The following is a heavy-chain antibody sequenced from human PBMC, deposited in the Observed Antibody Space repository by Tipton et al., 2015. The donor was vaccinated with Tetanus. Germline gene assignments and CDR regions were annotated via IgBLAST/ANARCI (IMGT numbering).Heavy chain of an antibody. CDR3: ARGGIAAARGGLDY. CDR1: GGSISSTGYF. CDR2: IYYSGST. J-gene: IGHJ4*02. V-gene: IGHV4-61*08. Sequence: TLSLTCTVSGGSISSTGYFWSWIRQHPGQGLEWIGYIYYSGSTNYNPSLKSRVTISVDTSKNQFSLKLSSVTAADTAVYYCARGGIAAARGGLDYWGQGTLVTVSS. D-gene: IGHD6-13*01.